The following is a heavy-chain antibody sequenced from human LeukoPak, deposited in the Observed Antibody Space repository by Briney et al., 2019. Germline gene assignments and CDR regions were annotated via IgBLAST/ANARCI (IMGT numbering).Heavy chain of an antibody. J-gene: IGHJ4*02. CDR3: ATAPRLGDYLWGSYRYTEPPDY. D-gene: IGHD3-16*02. CDR2: FDPEDGET. Sequence: ASVKVSCKVSGYTLTELSMHWVRQAPGKGLEWMGGFDPEDGETIYAQKFQGRVTMTEDTSTDTAYTELSSLRSEDTAVYYCATAPRLGDYLWGSYRYTEPPDYWGQGTLVTVSS. V-gene: IGHV1-24*01. CDR1: GYTLTELS.